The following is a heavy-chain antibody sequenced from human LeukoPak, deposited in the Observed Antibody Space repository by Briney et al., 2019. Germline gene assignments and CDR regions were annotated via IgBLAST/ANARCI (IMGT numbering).Heavy chain of an antibody. J-gene: IGHJ4*02. V-gene: IGHV3-30-3*01. CDR1: GFTFSSYA. CDR3: ASGITIFQPNHY. D-gene: IGHD3-3*01. CDR2: ISYDGSNK. Sequence: GGSLRLSCAASGFTFSSYAMHWVRQAPGEGLEWVAVISYDGSNKYYADSVKGRFTISRDNSKNTLYLQMNSLRAEDTAVYYCASGITIFQPNHYWGQGTLVTVSS.